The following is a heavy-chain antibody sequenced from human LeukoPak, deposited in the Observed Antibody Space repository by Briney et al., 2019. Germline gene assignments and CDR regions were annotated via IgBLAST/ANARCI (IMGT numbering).Heavy chain of an antibody. V-gene: IGHV4-30-2*01. CDR1: GGSISSGGYS. CDR2: IYHSGST. CDR3: ARGGWYFDS. Sequence: SQTLSLTCAVSGGSISSGGYSWSWIRQPPGKGLEWIGYIYHSGSTYYNPSLKSRVAISLDMSRNQFSLRLTSVTAADTAVYYCARGGWYFDSWGQGTLVTVSS. J-gene: IGHJ4*02. D-gene: IGHD6-19*01.